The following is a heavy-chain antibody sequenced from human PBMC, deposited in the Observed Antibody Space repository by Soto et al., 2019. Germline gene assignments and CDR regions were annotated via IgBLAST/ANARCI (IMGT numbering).Heavy chain of an antibody. D-gene: IGHD6-19*01. J-gene: IGHJ4*02. CDR3: ARRRGGFGGGWTTPYFDY. Sequence: QITLKESGPTVVKPTQTLTLTCSLSGFSLNTGGVGVGWSRQPPGKALEWLAVIYWDDDQRWNPSLRDRLTINRDASDDQVVLTVTNMDPVDTGTYYCARRRGGFGGGWTTPYFDYWGQGTLVTVSS. V-gene: IGHV2-5*02. CDR1: GFSLNTGGVG. CDR2: IYWDDDQ.